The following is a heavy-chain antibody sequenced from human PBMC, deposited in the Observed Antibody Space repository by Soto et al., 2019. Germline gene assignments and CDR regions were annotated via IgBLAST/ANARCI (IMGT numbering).Heavy chain of an antibody. CDR1: GGSFSGYY. CDR2: INHSGST. Sequence: SETLSLTCAVYGGSFSGYYWSWIRQPPGKGLEWIGEINHSGSTNYNPSLKSRVTISVDTSKNQFSLKLSSVTAADTAVYYCARGIGSDGFDIWGQGTMVTVSS. J-gene: IGHJ3*02. CDR3: ARGIGSDGFDI. V-gene: IGHV4-34*01. D-gene: IGHD3-10*01.